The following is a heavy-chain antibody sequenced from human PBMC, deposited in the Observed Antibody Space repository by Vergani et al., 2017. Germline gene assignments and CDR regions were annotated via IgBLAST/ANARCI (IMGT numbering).Heavy chain of an antibody. Sequence: QLVESGGGVVQPGRSLRLSCAASGFTFSSYAMSWVRQAPGKGLEWVSAISGSGGSTYYADSVKGRFTISRDNSKNTLYLQMNSLRAEDTAVYYCAKAPGIAVAGGCFDWGQGTLVTVSS. J-gene: IGHJ4*02. CDR3: AKAPGIAVAGGCFD. CDR1: GFTFSSYA. V-gene: IGHV3-23*04. D-gene: IGHD6-19*01. CDR2: ISGSGGST.